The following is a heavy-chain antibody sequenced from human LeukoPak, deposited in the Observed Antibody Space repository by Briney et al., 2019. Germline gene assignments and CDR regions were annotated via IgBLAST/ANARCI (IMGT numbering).Heavy chain of an antibody. D-gene: IGHD3-10*01. V-gene: IGHV3-73*01. Sequence: GGSLKLSCAASGFTFSGSAMHWVRQASGKGLEWVGRIRSKANSYATAYAASVKGRFTISRDDSKNTAYLQMSSLKTEDTAVYYCTLVGYGSGSYNDYWGQGTLVTVSS. CDR1: GFTFSGSA. J-gene: IGHJ4*02. CDR3: TLVGYGSGSYNDY. CDR2: IRSKANSYAT.